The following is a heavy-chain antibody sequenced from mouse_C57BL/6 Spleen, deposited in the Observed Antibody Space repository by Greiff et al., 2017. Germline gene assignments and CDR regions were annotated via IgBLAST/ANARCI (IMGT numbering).Heavy chain of an antibody. CDR2: IDPSDSET. J-gene: IGHJ2*01. CDR1: GYTFTSYW. D-gene: IGHD1-1*02. CDR3: ARKNYGGCLCYFDY. V-gene: IGHV1-52*01. Sequence: QVQLQQPGAELVRPGSSVKLSCKASGYTFTSYWMHWVKQRPIQGLEWIGNIDPSDSETHYNQKFKDKATLTVDKSSSTAYMQLSSLTSEDSAVYYCARKNYGGCLCYFDYWGQGTTLTVSS.